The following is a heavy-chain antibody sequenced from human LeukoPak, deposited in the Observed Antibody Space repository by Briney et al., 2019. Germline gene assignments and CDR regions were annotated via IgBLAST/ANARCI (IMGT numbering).Heavy chain of an antibody. D-gene: IGHD6-6*01. J-gene: IGHJ5*02. CDR2: INPNSGGT. Sequence: ASVKVSCKASGYTFTGYYMHWVRQAPGQGLEWMGWINPNSGGTNYAQKFQGRVTMTRDTSISTAYMELSRLRSDDTAVYYCASLKHSSSSNWFDPWGQGTLVTVSS. CDR1: GYTFTGYY. CDR3: ASLKHSSSSNWFDP. V-gene: IGHV1-2*02.